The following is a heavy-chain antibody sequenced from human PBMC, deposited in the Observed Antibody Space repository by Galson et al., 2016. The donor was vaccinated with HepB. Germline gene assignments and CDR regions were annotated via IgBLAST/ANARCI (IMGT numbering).Heavy chain of an antibody. CDR1: GFTFSSYA. CDR3: AKVGFSDLDY. J-gene: IGHJ4*02. D-gene: IGHD1-26*01. Sequence: SLRLSCAASGFTFSSYAMSWVRQSPGEGLEWVSSISSSGEHISYADSVKGRFTISIDNSKNTVSLLMSSLRADDTAIYYCAKVGFSDLDYWGQGTLVTVSS. V-gene: IGHV3-23*01. CDR2: ISSSGEHI.